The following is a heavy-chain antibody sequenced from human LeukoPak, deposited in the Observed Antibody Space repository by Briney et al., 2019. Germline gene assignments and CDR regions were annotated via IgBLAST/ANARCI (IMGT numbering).Heavy chain of an antibody. V-gene: IGHV3-23*01. CDR1: GFTFSSYA. CDR2: ISGSGGST. CDR3: AKDVRGYYDFWSGYYKGDYFDY. J-gene: IGHJ4*02. Sequence: GGSLRLSCAASGFTFSSYAMSWVRQAPGKGLEWVSAISGSGGSTYYADSVKGRFTISRDNSKNTLYLQMNSLRAEDTAVYYCAKDVRGYYDFWSGYYKGDYFDYWGQGTLVTVSS. D-gene: IGHD3-3*01.